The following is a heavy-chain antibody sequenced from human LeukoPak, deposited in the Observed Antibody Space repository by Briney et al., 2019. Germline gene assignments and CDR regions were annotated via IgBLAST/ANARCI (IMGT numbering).Heavy chain of an antibody. J-gene: IGHJ4*02. CDR3: ARGGYYYDSSGYYPILDY. CDR1: GYTFTSYD. D-gene: IGHD3-22*01. CDR2: MNPNSGNT. Sequence: ASVKVSCKASGYTFTSYDINWVRQATGQGLEWMGWMNPNSGNTGYAQKFQGRVTITRNTSISTAYMELSSLRSEDTAVYYCARGGYYYDSSGYYPILDYWGQGTLVTVSS. V-gene: IGHV1-8*03.